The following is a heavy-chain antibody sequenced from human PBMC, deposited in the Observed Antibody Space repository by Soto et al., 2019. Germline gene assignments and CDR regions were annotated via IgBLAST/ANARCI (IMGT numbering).Heavy chain of an antibody. CDR1: GGSISSGGYY. V-gene: IGHV4-31*03. Sequence: KAWETLSLTCTVSGGSISSGGYYWSWIRQHPGKGLEWIGYIYYSGSTYYNPSLKSRVTISVDTSKNQFSLKLSSVTAADTAVYYCARGRYGDPDYWGQGTLVTVSS. CDR3: ARGRYGDPDY. D-gene: IGHD4-17*01. J-gene: IGHJ4*02. CDR2: IYYSGST.